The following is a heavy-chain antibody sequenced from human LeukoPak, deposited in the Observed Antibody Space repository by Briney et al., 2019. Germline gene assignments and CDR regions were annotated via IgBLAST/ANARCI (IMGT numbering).Heavy chain of an antibody. CDR3: ARGMAVAGRGDYYYGMDV. D-gene: IGHD6-19*01. V-gene: IGHV3-48*04. J-gene: IGHJ6*02. CDR2: IDSSSRII. Sequence: GGSLRLSCAASGFTLSSYSMNWVRQAPGKGLEWISFIDSSSRIIFYAESVKGRFTISRDNAKNTLYLQMNSLRAEDTAVYYCARGMAVAGRGDYYYGMDVWGQGTTVTVSS. CDR1: GFTLSSYS.